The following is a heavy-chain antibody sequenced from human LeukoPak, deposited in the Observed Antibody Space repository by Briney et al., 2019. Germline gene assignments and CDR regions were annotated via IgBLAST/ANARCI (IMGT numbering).Heavy chain of an antibody. Sequence: GASVKVSCKVSGYTLTELSMHWVRQAPGKELEWMGGFDPEDGETIYAQKFQGRVTMTEDTSTDTAYMELSSLRSEDTAVYYCATSGYSSSWYYFDYWGQGTLVTVSS. D-gene: IGHD6-13*01. CDR1: GYTLTELS. CDR3: ATSGYSSSWYYFDY. V-gene: IGHV1-24*01. CDR2: FDPEDGET. J-gene: IGHJ4*02.